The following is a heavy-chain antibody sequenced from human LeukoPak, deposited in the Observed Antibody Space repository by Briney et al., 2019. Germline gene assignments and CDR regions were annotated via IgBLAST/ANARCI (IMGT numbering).Heavy chain of an antibody. J-gene: IGHJ4*02. CDR2: ISGSGGST. V-gene: IGHV3-23*01. Sequence: GGSLRLSCAASGFTSSSYAMSWVRQAPGKGLEWVSAISGSGGSTYYADSVKGRFTISRDNSKNTLYLQMNSLRAEDTAVYYCAKYSSGYRYYFDYWGQGTLVAVSS. CDR1: GFTSSSYA. D-gene: IGHD3-22*01. CDR3: AKYSSGYRYYFDY.